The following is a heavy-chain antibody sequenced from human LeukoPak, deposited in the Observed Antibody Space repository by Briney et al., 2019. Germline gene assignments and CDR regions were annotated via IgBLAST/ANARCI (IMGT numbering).Heavy chain of an antibody. J-gene: IGHJ3*02. V-gene: IGHV3-21*01. Sequence: GGSLRLSCAASGFTFSGYWMSWVRQAPGKGLEWVSCISSTSNYIFYADSVRGRFTISRDNAKNSLYLQMDSLRAEDTAVYYCARGGIITSYAFEIWGQGAMVTVSS. D-gene: IGHD1-26*01. CDR2: ISSTSNYI. CDR1: GFTFSGYW. CDR3: ARGGIITSYAFEI.